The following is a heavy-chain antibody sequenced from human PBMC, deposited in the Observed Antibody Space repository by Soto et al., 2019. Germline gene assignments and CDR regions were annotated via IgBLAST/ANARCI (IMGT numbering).Heavy chain of an antibody. Sequence: QVQLVESGGGVVQPGRSLRLSCATSGFTFSSYSMHWVRQAPGKGLEWVAVIWYGGSNKYYADSVKGRFTISRDNSKNTLYLQMNSRRAEDTAVYYCARDGISGSYFGDYWGQGTLVTVSS. V-gene: IGHV3-33*01. J-gene: IGHJ4*02. CDR2: IWYGGSNK. CDR1: GFTFSSYS. CDR3: ARDGISGSYFGDY. D-gene: IGHD1-26*01.